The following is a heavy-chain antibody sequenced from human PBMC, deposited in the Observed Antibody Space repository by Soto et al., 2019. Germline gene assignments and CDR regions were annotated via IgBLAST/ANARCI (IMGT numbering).Heavy chain of an antibody. D-gene: IGHD1-7*01. CDR3: ARFGSAGWNFFDP. CDR2: IYYTGSA. Sequence: TLSFTCTVSGGSISRGGYYWSWIRQHPGKCLEWIGYIYYTGSAYYNPSLESRVKISVDTSKNQFSLKLSSVTAADTAVYYCARFGSAGWNFFDPWGQGTLDTVSS. V-gene: IGHV4-31*03. J-gene: IGHJ5*02. CDR1: GGSISRGGYY.